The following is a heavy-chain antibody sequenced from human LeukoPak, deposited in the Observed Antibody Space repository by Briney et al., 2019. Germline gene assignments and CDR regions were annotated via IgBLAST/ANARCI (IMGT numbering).Heavy chain of an antibody. D-gene: IGHD2-15*01. J-gene: IGHJ4*02. CDR3: AKGDCSGGSCEYIEY. CDR1: GFTFSSYA. Sequence: PGGSLRLSCAASGFTFSSYAMSWVRQAPGKGLEWVSAISGSGGSTYYADSVKGRFTISRDNSKNTLYLQMNSLRAEDTAVYYCAKGDCSGGSCEYIEYWGQGTLVTVSS. V-gene: IGHV3-23*01. CDR2: ISGSGGST.